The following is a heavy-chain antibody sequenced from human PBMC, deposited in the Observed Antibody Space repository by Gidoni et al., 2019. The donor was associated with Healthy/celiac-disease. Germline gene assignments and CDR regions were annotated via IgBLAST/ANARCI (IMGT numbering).Heavy chain of an antibody. D-gene: IGHD5-18*01. V-gene: IGHV4-34*01. Sequence: QVQLQQWGAGLLKPSETLSLTCAVYGGSFSGYYWSWIRQPPGKGREWIGEINHSGSTNYNPALKSRVTISVDTSKNQFSLKLSSVTAADTAVYYCARRIQLWLDYFDYWGQGTLVTVSS. CDR1: GGSFSGYY. CDR2: INHSGST. J-gene: IGHJ4*02. CDR3: ARRIQLWLDYFDY.